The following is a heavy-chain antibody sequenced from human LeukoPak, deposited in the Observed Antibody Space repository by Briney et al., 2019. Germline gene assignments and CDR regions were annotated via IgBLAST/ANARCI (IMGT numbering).Heavy chain of an antibody. Sequence: GGSLRLSCVASGFSFSSYAMSWVRQGPGKGLEWVSGISESGGSTYYADSVKGRFTIFRDNSKNTLYLQMKSLRAEDTAVYYCANKPTLSCTHGVCVVIDYWGQGTLVTVS. V-gene: IGHV3-23*01. CDR2: ISESGGST. J-gene: IGHJ4*02. D-gene: IGHD2-8*01. CDR1: GFSFSSYA. CDR3: ANKPTLSCTHGVCVVIDY.